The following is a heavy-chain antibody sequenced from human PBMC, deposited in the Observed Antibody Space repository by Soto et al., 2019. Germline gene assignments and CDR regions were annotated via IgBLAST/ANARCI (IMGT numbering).Heavy chain of an antibody. V-gene: IGHV2-5*02. CDR2: IYWDDDK. J-gene: IGHJ4*02. D-gene: IGHD7-27*01. Sequence: SGPTLVKPTQTLTLTCTFSGFSLSTSGVGVGWIRQPPGKALEWLALIYWDDDKRYSPSLKGRLTITKDTSKNQVVLTMTNMDPVDTATYYCAHSAQRTGDVREPYFDYWGQGTLVTVSS. CDR3: AHSAQRTGDVREPYFDY. CDR1: GFSLSTSGVG.